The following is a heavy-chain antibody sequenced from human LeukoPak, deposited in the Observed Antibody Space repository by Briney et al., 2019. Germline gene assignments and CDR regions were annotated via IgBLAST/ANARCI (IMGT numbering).Heavy chain of an antibody. V-gene: IGHV1-18*01. CDR2: RSIYNGNT. Sequence: GASVKVSCKASGYDFINYGISWVRQAPGQGLEWMGWRSIYNGNTDYKLQGRVTVTTDTSTNTAYMEVRSLRSDDTAVYYCARGGPFPSSSSSREYYLDYWGQGTLVTVSS. D-gene: IGHD6-6*01. CDR1: GYDFINYG. J-gene: IGHJ4*02. CDR3: ARGGPFPSSSSSREYYLDY.